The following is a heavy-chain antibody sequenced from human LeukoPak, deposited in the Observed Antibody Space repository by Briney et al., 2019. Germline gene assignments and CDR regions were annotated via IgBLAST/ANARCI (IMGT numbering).Heavy chain of an antibody. CDR2: IKQDGSVK. V-gene: IGHV3-7*01. Sequence: GGSLRLSCAASGFTFSSYWMSWVRQAPGKGLEWVANIKQDGSVKYYVDSVKGRFTISRDNGKNSPYLQVNSLRAEDTAVYYCARDGYDILTGYSHFDYWGQGTLVTVSS. CDR3: ARDGYDILTGYSHFDY. CDR1: GFTFSSYW. J-gene: IGHJ4*02. D-gene: IGHD3-9*01.